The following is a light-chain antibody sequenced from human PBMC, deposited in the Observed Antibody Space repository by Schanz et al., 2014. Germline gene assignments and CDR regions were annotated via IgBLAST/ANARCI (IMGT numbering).Light chain of an antibody. J-gene: IGKJ4*01. CDR1: QSISSD. CDR3: QQYYGLPLT. Sequence: EIVMTQSPATLSVSPGKRATLSCRASQSISSDLAWYQQKPGQAPRLLIYGASTRAAAIPARFSGSGSGTEFTLTISSLQAEDVAVYYCQQYYGLPLTFGGGTKVEIK. CDR2: GAS. V-gene: IGKV3-15*01.